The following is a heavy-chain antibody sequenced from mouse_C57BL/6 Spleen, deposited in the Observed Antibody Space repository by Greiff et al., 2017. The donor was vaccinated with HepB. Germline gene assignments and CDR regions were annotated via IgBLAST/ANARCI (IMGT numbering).Heavy chain of an antibody. CDR2: IDPEDGET. V-gene: IGHV14-2*01. J-gene: IGHJ1*03. Sequence: VQLQQSGAELVKPGASVKLSCTASGFNIKDYYMHWVKQRTEQGLEGIGRIDPEDGETKYAPKFQGKATITADTSSNTAYLQLRSLTSEDTAVYYCARQRADYDAHWYFDVWGTGTTVTVSS. D-gene: IGHD2-4*01. CDR3: ARQRADYDAHWYFDV. CDR1: GFNIKDYY.